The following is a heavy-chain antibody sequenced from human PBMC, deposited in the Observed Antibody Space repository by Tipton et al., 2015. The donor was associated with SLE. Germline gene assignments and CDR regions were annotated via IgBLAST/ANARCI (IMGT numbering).Heavy chain of an antibody. J-gene: IGHJ4*02. CDR3: ARDRLKGSSPDY. D-gene: IGHD6-13*01. V-gene: IGHV3-11*06. Sequence: SLRLSCAASGFTFSDYYMSWIRQAPGKGLEWVSYISSSSSYTNYADSVKGRFTISRDNAKNSLYLQMNSLRAEDTAVYYCARDRLKGSSPDYWGQGTLVTVSS. CDR2: ISSSSSYT. CDR1: GFTFSDYY.